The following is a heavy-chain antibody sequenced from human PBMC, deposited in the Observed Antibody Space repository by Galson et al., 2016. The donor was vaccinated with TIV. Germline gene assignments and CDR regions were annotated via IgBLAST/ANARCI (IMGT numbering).Heavy chain of an antibody. CDR2: ISYDESNK. CDR3: ARDGHDFWRWGANTLDY. V-gene: IGHV3-30*04. J-gene: IGHJ4*02. CDR1: GFTFSSYT. D-gene: IGHD3-3*01. Sequence: SLRLSCAASGFTFSSYTMHWVRQAPGQGLEWVSIISYDESNKYYADFVRGRFTISRDNSKNTLYLQMNSLRPGDTAVYYCARDGHDFWRWGANTLDYWGQGTLVTVSS.